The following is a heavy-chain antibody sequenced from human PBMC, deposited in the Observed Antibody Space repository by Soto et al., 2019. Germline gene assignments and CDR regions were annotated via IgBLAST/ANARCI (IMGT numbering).Heavy chain of an antibody. J-gene: IGHJ4*02. V-gene: IGHV6-1*01. CDR3: ARGVGGARYYYFDY. CDR1: GDRVCRHRAA. CDR2: TYYRSKWYN. D-gene: IGHD3-16*02. Sequence: PSGTLSNNSVSSGDRVCRHRAASALITRTPTRGLAWLGRTYYRSKWYNDYAVSVRSRITINPDTSKNQFSLQLNSVTPEDTAVYYCARGVGGARYYYFDYWGQGTLVTVSS.